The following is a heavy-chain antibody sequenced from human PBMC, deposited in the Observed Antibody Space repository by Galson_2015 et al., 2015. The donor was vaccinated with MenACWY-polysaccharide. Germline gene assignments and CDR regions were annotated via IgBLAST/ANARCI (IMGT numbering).Heavy chain of an antibody. CDR1: GYTFINND. V-gene: IGHV1-8*01. J-gene: IGHJ4*02. Sequence: SVKVSCKASGYTFINNDINWVRQATGQGLEWMGWMNSNSGNTGYAQKFQGRVTMTRDTSISTAYMELSGLRSDDTAVYYCARGRVGQIDMYYFDSAGQGTLVSSSS. D-gene: IGHD3-9*01. CDR2: MNSNSGNT. CDR3: ARGRVGQIDMYYFDS.